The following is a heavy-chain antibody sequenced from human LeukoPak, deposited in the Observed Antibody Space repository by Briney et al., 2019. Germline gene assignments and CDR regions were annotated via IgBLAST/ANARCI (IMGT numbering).Heavy chain of an antibody. CDR3: ARHELYTAMAP. Sequence: SETLSLTCTVSGGSISSSSDYWGWIRQPPGKGLEWIGSIYYSGSTYYNPSLKSRVTISVDTSKNQFSLKLSSVTAADTAVYYCARHELYTAMAPWGQGTLVTVSS. D-gene: IGHD5-18*01. CDR2: IYYSGST. V-gene: IGHV4-39*01. J-gene: IGHJ5*02. CDR1: GGSISSSSDY.